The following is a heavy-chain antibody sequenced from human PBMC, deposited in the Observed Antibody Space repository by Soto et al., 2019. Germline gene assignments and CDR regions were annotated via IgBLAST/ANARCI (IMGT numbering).Heavy chain of an antibody. CDR2: ISSSSSYI. D-gene: IGHD6-13*01. Sequence: EVQLVESGGGLVKPGGSLRLSCAASGFTFSSYSMNWVRQAPGKGLEWVSSISSSSSYIYYADSVKGRFTISRDNAKNSLYLQMNSLRAEEPAVYYGARALAAAGTYFDYWGQGTLVTVSS. V-gene: IGHV3-21*01. CDR1: GFTFSSYS. J-gene: IGHJ4*02. CDR3: ARALAAAGTYFDY.